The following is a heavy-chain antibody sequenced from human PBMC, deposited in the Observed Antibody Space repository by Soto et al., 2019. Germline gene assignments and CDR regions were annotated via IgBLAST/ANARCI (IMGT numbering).Heavy chain of an antibody. CDR3: TGITWFRGMDV. J-gene: IGHJ6*02. CDR2: TYYKSKWNN. D-gene: IGHD3-10*01. Sequence: SETLSLTCCIAGDGVSSNGAGWNWIRQSPSRGLEWLGRTYYKSKWNNDYALSVKSRITINPDTSKNQFSLHLYSVTPEDTAVYYCTGITWFRGMDVWGQGTPVTVSS. V-gene: IGHV6-1*01. CDR1: GDGVSSNGAG.